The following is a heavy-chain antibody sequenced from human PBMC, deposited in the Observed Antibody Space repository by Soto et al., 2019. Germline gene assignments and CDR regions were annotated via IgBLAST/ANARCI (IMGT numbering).Heavy chain of an antibody. CDR2: INAGNGNT. Sequence: ASVKVSCKASGYTFTNYAMHWVRQAPGQRLEWMGWINAGNGNTKYSQRFQGRVTLTRDTSASTAYLELSSLRSEDTAVYYCARDRHEYQLLSLFDYWGQGTLVTVSS. J-gene: IGHJ4*02. V-gene: IGHV1-3*01. CDR1: GYTFTNYA. CDR3: ARDRHEYQLLSLFDY. D-gene: IGHD2-2*01.